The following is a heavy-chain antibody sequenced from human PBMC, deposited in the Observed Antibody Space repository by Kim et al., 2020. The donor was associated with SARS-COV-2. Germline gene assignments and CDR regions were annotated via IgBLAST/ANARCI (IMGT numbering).Heavy chain of an antibody. CDR3: ARGGLYGDYDYYYGMDV. J-gene: IGHJ6*02. V-gene: IGHV4-59*08. Sequence: SETLSLTCTVSGGSISSYYWSWIRQPPGKGLEWIGYIYYSGSTNYNPSLKSRVTISVDTSKNQFSLKLSSVTAADTAVYYCARGGLYGDYDYYYGMDVWGQGTTVTVSS. CDR1: GGSISSYY. CDR2: IYYSGST. D-gene: IGHD4-17*01.